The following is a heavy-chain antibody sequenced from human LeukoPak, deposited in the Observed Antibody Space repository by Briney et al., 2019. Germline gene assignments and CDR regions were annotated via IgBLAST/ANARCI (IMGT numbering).Heavy chain of an antibody. V-gene: IGHV3-53*01. CDR3: ARDLPPDY. Sequence: GGSLRLSCAASGFTVSNNYMNWVRQAPGKGLEWVSVIYSGSSTYYAGSVKGRFTISRDSSKNTLYPQMNSLRADDTAVYYCARDLPPDYWGQGTLVTVSS. CDR1: GFTVSNNY. J-gene: IGHJ4*02. CDR2: IYSGSST.